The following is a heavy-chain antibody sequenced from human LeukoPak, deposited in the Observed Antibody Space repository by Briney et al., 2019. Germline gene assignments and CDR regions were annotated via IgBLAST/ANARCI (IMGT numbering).Heavy chain of an antibody. V-gene: IGHV4-34*01. Sequence: PSETLSLTCAVYGGSFSDYYWSWIRQPPGKGLEWIGEINHSGSTNYNPSLKSRVTTSVDKSKNQFSLTVSSVTAADTAVYYCATIVGAPRHFDSWGQGTLVTVSS. CDR3: ATIVGAPRHFDS. CDR1: GGSFSDYY. CDR2: INHSGST. J-gene: IGHJ4*02. D-gene: IGHD1-26*01.